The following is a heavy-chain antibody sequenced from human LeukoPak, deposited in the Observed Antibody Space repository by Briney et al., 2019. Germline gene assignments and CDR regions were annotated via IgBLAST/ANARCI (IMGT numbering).Heavy chain of an antibody. CDR1: GGTFSSYA. CDR2: IIPIFGIA. Sequence: SVKVSCKASGGTFSSYAISWVRQAPGQGLEWMGRIIPIFGIANYAQKFQGRVTITADKSTSTAYMELSGLRSEDTAVYYCARGEEMAPTGFDYWGQGTLVTVSS. D-gene: IGHD5-24*01. J-gene: IGHJ4*02. CDR3: ARGEEMAPTGFDY. V-gene: IGHV1-69*04.